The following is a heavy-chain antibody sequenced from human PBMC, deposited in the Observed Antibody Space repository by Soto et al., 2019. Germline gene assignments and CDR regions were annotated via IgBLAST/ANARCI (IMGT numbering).Heavy chain of an antibody. CDR2: IYYSGST. J-gene: IGHJ4*02. CDR3: ARGRYYDSSGYYGY. CDR1: CWSLISGDYY. D-gene: IGHD3-22*01. Sequence: ASETLSLTCTVSCWSLISGDYYWSLVRPPPGKGLEWIGYIYYSGSTYYNPSLKSRVTISVDTSKNQFSLKLSSVAAADTAVYYCARGRYYDSSGYYGYWGQGTLVTVSS. V-gene: IGHV4-30-4*01.